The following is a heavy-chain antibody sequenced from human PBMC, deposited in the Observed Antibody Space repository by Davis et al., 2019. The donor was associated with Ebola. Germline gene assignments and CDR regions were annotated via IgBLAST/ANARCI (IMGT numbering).Heavy chain of an antibody. CDR1: GFTFSSYA. J-gene: IGHJ6*02. CDR2: IKQDGSEK. CDR3: ARDRLEMATIIFYYYYGMDV. Sequence: GGSLRLSCAASGFTFSSYAMSWVRQAPGKGLEWVANIKQDGSEKYYVDSVKGRFTISRDNAKNSLYLQMNSLRAEDTAVYYCARDRLEMATIIFYYYYGMDVWGQGTTVTVSS. D-gene: IGHD5-24*01. V-gene: IGHV3-7*01.